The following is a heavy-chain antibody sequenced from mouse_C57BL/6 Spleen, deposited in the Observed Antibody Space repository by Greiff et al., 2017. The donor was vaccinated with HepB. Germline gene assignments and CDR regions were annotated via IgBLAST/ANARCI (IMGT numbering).Heavy chain of an antibody. Sequence: QVQLQQSGAELVKPGASVKISCKASGYAFSSYWMNWVKQRPGKGLEWIGQIYPGDGDTNYNGKFKGKATLTADKSSSTAYMQLSSLTSEDSAVYFCARRRQYDGVFAYWGQGTLVTVSA. CDR2: IYPGDGDT. D-gene: IGHD2-12*01. V-gene: IGHV1-80*01. CDR1: GYAFSSYW. CDR3: ARRRQYDGVFAY. J-gene: IGHJ3*01.